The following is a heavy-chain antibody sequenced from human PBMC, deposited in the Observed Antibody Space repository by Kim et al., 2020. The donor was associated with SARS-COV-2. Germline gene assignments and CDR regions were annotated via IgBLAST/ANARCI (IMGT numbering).Heavy chain of an antibody. D-gene: IGHD1-7*01. Sequence: NYAQKFQGRVTMTSDTSGSPAYMELSRLRSDDTAMYYCARGPQLPNWFDPWGQGTLVTVSS. V-gene: IGHV1-2*02. J-gene: IGHJ5*02. CDR3: ARGPQLPNWFDP.